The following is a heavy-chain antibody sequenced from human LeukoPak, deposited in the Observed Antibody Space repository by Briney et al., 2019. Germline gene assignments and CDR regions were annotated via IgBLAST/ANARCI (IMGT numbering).Heavy chain of an antibody. J-gene: IGHJ4*02. Sequence: ASVKVSCKASGGTFSSYAISWVRQAPGQGLEWMGRIIPIFGTANYAQKFQGRVTITTDESTSTAYMELSSLRSEDTAVYYCARGALYDDSSAYWGQRTLVTVSS. V-gene: IGHV1-69*05. CDR2: IIPIFGTA. D-gene: IGHD3-22*01. CDR1: GGTFSSYA. CDR3: ARGALYDDSSAY.